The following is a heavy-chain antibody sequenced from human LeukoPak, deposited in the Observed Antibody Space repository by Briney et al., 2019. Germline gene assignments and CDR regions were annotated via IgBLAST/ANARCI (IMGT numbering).Heavy chain of an antibody. Sequence: SETLSLTCTVSGGSISSGDYYWSWIRQPPGKGLEWIAYMYYSGSTYYNPSLKSRVTMSADTSKNQLSLKLSSVTAAHTAVYYCARPYYYDSRIDPWGQGILVTVSS. CDR3: ARPYYYDSRIDP. CDR1: GGSISSGDYY. CDR2: MYYSGST. V-gene: IGHV4-30-4*01. J-gene: IGHJ5*02. D-gene: IGHD3-22*01.